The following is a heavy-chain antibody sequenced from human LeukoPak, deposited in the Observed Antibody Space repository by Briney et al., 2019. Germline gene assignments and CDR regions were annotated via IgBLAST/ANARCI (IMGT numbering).Heavy chain of an antibody. Sequence: GGSLRLSCAASGFTFSSYGMHWVRQAPGKGLEWVAVISYDGSNKYYADSVKGRFTISRDNSKNTLYLQMNSLRAEDTAVYYCAKPGGSYFYPSRTPFDYWGQGTLVTVSS. J-gene: IGHJ4*02. CDR2: ISYDGSNK. D-gene: IGHD1-26*01. V-gene: IGHV3-30*18. CDR1: GFTFSSYG. CDR3: AKPGGSYFYPSRTPFDY.